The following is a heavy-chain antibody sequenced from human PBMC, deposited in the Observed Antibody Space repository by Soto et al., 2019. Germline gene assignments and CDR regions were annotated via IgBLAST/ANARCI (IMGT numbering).Heavy chain of an antibody. CDR3: ARVEAPTVTTGFDH. V-gene: IGHV4-30-4*01. CDR1: GGSISSGDYY. Sequence: QVQLQESGPGLVKPSQTLSLTCTVSGGSISSGDYYWSWIRQPPGKGLEWIGYIHYSGSTYYSPSLKSRVTISVDTSKNQFSLKPSSVTAADTAVYFCARVEAPTVTTGFDHWGQGTQVTVSS. J-gene: IGHJ4*02. CDR2: IHYSGST. D-gene: IGHD4-17*01.